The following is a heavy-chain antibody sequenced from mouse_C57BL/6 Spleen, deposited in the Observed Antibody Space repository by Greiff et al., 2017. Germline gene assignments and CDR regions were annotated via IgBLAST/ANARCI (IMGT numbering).Heavy chain of an antibody. J-gene: IGHJ2*01. V-gene: IGHV14-3*01. CDR3: ARPNNQQLSLDY. CDR1: GFNIKNTY. D-gene: IGHD3-2*02. CDR2: IDPANGNT. Sequence: EVKLVESVAELVRPGASVKLSCTASGFNIKNTYMHWVKQRPEQGLEWIGRIDPANGNTKYAPKFQGKATITADTSSNTAYLQLSSLTSEDTAIYYCARPNNQQLSLDYWGQGTTLTVSS.